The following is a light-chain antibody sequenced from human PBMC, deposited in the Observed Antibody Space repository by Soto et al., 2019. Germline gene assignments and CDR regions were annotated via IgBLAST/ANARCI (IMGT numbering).Light chain of an antibody. CDR2: DAS. CDR1: QNVSTY. V-gene: IGKV3-11*01. CDR3: QQRTNWLT. J-gene: IGKJ3*01. Sequence: EIVLTQSPATLSLSPGERVTLSCRASQNVSTYLAWYQQKPGQAPRLLIYDASDRATGIPARVSGSWSGTDFTLTISSLEPEDFAVYYCQQRTNWLTFGPGTKVDIK.